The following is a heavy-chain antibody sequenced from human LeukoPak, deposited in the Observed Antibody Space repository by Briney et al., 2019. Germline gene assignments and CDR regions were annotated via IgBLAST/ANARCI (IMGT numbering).Heavy chain of an antibody. CDR2: IYTSGST. Sequence: PSETLSLTCTVSGGSISSYYWSWIRQPAGKGLEWIGRIYTSGSTNYNPSLKSRVTMSVDTSKNQFSLKLSSVTAADTAVYYCARRAGYSGYENWFDPWGQGTLVTVSS. J-gene: IGHJ5*02. CDR3: ARRAGYSGYENWFDP. V-gene: IGHV4-4*07. CDR1: GGSISSYY. D-gene: IGHD5-12*01.